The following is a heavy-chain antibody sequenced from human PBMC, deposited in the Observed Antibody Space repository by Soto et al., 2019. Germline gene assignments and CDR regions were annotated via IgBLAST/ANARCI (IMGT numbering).Heavy chain of an antibody. D-gene: IGHD3-9*01. V-gene: IGHV1-69*13. CDR1: GGTFSSYA. CDR2: IIPIFGTA. J-gene: IGHJ6*02. Sequence: ASVKVSCKASGGTFSSYAISWVRQAPGQGLEWMGGIIPIFGTANYAQKFQGRVTITADESTSTAYMELSSLRSEDTAVYYCARAPRYFDWLAPSGMDVWGQGTTVTVSS. CDR3: ARAPRYFDWLAPSGMDV.